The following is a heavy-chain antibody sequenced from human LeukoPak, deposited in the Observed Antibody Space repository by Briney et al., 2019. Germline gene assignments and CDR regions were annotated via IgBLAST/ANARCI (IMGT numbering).Heavy chain of an antibody. Sequence: SETLSLTCTVSGGSISRYYWSWIRQPPGKGLEWIGYVRDSGSTDYNPSLKSRVTISVDSSKNHFFLKLTSVTAADTAVYYCARDRVRGNSNPYFDYWGQGTLVTVSS. V-gene: IGHV4-59*01. CDR1: GGSISRYY. J-gene: IGHJ4*02. CDR3: ARDRVRGNSNPYFDY. CDR2: VRDSGST. D-gene: IGHD4-11*01.